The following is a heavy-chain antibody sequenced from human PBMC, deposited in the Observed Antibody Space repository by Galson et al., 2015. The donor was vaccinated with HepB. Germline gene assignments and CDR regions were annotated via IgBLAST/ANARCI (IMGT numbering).Heavy chain of an antibody. CDR1: GYSFTSYW. CDR2: IYPGDSDT. Sequence: QSGAEVKKPGESLKISCKGSGYSFTSYWIAWVRQMPGKGLEWMGIIYPGDSDTRYSPSFQGQVTISADKSISTAYLQWSSLTASDTAMYYCARRGIAYSSSWYESVGLFDYWGQGTLITVSS. D-gene: IGHD6-13*01. CDR3: ARRGIAYSSSWYESVGLFDY. V-gene: IGHV5-51*03. J-gene: IGHJ4*02.